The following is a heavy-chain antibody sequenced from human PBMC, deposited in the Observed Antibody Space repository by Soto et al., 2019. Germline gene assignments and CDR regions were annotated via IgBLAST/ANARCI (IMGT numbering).Heavy chain of an antibody. CDR3: AKAIAAAGYFDY. Sequence: QVQLVESGGGVVQPGRSLRLSCAASGFTFSSYGMHWVRQAPGKGLEWVAVISYDGSNKYYADSVKGRFTISRDNSKNTLYLQMNSLRAEDTAVYYCAKAIAAAGYFDYWGQGTLVTVSS. V-gene: IGHV3-30*18. J-gene: IGHJ4*02. CDR1: GFTFSSYG. D-gene: IGHD6-13*01. CDR2: ISYDGSNK.